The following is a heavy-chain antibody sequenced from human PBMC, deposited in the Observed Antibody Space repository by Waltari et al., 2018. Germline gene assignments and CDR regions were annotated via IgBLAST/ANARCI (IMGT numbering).Heavy chain of an antibody. J-gene: IGHJ4*02. CDR2: INPNSGGT. CDR1: GYSFPGHY. CDR3: ARDSGGRDGYNYFDY. Sequence: QVQLVQLGAAVKKPGASVKVSCQASGYSFPGHYMPWVRQAPGQGLEWMGWINPNSGGTNYAQKFQGRVTMTRDTSISTAYMELSRLRSDDTAVYYCARDSGGRDGYNYFDYWGQGTLVTVSS. V-gene: IGHV1-2*02. D-gene: IGHD5-12*01.